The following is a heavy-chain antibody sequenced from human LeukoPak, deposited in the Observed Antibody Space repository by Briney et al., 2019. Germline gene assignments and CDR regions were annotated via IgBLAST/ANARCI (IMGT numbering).Heavy chain of an antibody. V-gene: IGHV3-30*18. CDR2: ISYDGSNK. CDR3: AKGATWIHPDNWFDP. CDR1: GFTFSSYG. D-gene: IGHD5-18*01. J-gene: IGHJ5*02. Sequence: GGSLRLSCAVSGFTFSSYGMHWVRQAPGKGLEWVAVISYDGSNKYYADSVKGRFTISRDNSKNTLYLQMNSLRAEDTAVYYCAKGATWIHPDNWFDPWGQGTLVTVSS.